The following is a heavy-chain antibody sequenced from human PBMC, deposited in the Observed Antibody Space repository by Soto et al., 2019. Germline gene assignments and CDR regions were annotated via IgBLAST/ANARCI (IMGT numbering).Heavy chain of an antibody. J-gene: IGHJ6*02. CDR3: TRARDFWSGYRIRYYYGMDV. CDR1: GFTFGDYA. CDR2: IRSKAYGGTT. V-gene: IGHV3-49*04. D-gene: IGHD3-3*01. Sequence: QPGGSLRLSCTASGFTFGDYAMSWVRQAPGKGLEWVGFIRSKAYGGTTEYAASVKGRFTISRDDSKSIAYLQMNSLKTEDTAVYYCTRARDFWSGYRIRYYYGMDVWGQGTTVTVSS.